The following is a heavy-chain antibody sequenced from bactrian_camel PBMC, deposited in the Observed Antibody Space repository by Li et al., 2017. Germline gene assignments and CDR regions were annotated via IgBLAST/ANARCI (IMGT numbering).Heavy chain of an antibody. J-gene: IGHJ6*01. Sequence: VQLVESGGASVEAGGSLRLSCAASGVTSGHFCVTWFRQPPGKERGGVASIYVGGLGTNTYYADFVEGRFTISRDSVKNTVYLQMNELKPEDTGMYYCAADLRPTVVAAVEVVGYWGQGTQVTVS. V-gene: IGHV3S35*01. CDR3: AADLRPTVVAAVEVVGY. D-gene: IGHD6*01. CDR2: IYVGGLGTNT. CDR1: GVTSGHFC.